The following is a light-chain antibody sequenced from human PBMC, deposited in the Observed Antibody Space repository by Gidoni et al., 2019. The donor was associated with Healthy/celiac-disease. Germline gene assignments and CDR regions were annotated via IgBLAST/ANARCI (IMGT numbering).Light chain of an antibody. J-gene: IGKJ4*01. CDR3: QQYNNWPPLT. Sequence: EIVMTQSPATLSVSPGERATLSCRASQSVSSNLAWYQQKPGQAPRLLIYGASTRATGTPARFSGSGSWTEFTLTISSLQSEDVAVYYCQQYNNWPPLTFGGGTKVEIK. CDR2: GAS. CDR1: QSVSSN. V-gene: IGKV3-15*01.